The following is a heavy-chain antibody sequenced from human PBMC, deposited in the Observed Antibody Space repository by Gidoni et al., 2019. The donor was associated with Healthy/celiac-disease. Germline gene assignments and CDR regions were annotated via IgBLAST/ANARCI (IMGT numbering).Heavy chain of an antibody. CDR3: ARGSGWDLLGGY. Sequence: QVQLVQSGAEVKKPGASVKVSCTASGYTFTSYYMHGVRQAPGQGLEWMGIINPSGGSISYEQKFQGRVTMTRDTSTSTVYMGLSSLRSEDTAVYYCARGSGWDLLGGYWGQGTLVTVSS. J-gene: IGHJ4*02. CDR2: INPSGGSI. V-gene: IGHV1-46*01. D-gene: IGHD6-19*01. CDR1: GYTFTSYY.